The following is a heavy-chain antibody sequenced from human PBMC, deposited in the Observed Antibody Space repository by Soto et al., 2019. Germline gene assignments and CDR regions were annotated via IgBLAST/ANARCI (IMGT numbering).Heavy chain of an antibody. Sequence: EVQLLESEGGLVQPGGSLRLSCAASGFSFSSYAMSWVRQAPGKGLEWVSTISGSGRSTYYADSVKGRFTISRDNSKNTLYLQVNSLRVEDTAEYYCAKDPSGYADGYYYYYYMHVWGKGTTVTVSS. D-gene: IGHD5-12*01. CDR2: ISGSGRST. CDR3: AKDPSGYADGYYYYYYMHV. V-gene: IGHV3-23*01. CDR1: GFSFSSYA. J-gene: IGHJ6*03.